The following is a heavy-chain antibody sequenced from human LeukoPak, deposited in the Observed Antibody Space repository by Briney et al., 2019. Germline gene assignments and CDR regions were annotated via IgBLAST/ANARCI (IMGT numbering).Heavy chain of an antibody. D-gene: IGHD3-10*01. Sequence: PGGSLRLSCAASGFTFSSYWMHWVRQAPGKGLVWVSRINSDGSSTSYADSVRGRFTISRDNSKNTLYLQMDSLRAEDTAIYYCTKDFRGSGYFFDYWGQGTPVTVSS. V-gene: IGHV3-74*01. CDR2: INSDGSST. J-gene: IGHJ4*02. CDR1: GFTFSSYW. CDR3: TKDFRGSGYFFDY.